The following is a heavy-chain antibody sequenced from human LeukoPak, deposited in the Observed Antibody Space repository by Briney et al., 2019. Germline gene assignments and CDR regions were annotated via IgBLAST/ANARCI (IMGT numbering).Heavy chain of an antibody. V-gene: IGHV4-4*02. J-gene: IGHJ3*02. CDR1: GGSISSSNW. CDR2: IYHSGST. CDR3: ARYAGARTLDAFDI. Sequence: SETLSLTCAVSGGSISSSNWWSWVRQPPGKGLEWIGEIYHSGSTNYNPSLKSRVTISVDKSKNQFSLKLSSVTAADTAVYYCARYAGARTLDAFDIWGQGTMVTVSS.